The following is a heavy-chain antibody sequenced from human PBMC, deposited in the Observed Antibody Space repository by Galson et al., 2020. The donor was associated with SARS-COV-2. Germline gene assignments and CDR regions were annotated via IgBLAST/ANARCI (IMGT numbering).Heavy chain of an antibody. CDR2: IYWDDDK. CDR3: AHIRSAVDAAYFDY. CDR1: GFSLSTSGVG. Sequence: KMSGPTLVKPTQTLTLTCTFSGFSLSTSGVGLGWIRQPPGKALEWLALIYWDDDKRYSPSLKSRLTITKDTSKNQVVLTMTNMDPVDTATYYCAHIRSAVDAAYFDYWGQGTLVTVSS. D-gene: IGHD3-9*01. V-gene: IGHV2-5*02. J-gene: IGHJ4*02.